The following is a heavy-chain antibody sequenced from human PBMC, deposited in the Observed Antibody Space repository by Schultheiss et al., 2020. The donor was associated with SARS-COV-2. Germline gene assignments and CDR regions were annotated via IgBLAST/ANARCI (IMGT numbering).Heavy chain of an antibody. CDR1: GGSIRNSDYY. D-gene: IGHD2-2*01. V-gene: IGHV4-61*02. J-gene: IGHJ3*02. Sequence: SETLSLTCTVSGGSIRNSDYYWGWIRQPAGKGLEWIGRIYTSGSTNYNPSLKSRVTMSVDTSKNQFSLKLSSVTAADTAVYYCARRVVVPAATIDIWGQGTMVTVSS. CDR2: IYTSGST. CDR3: ARRVVVPAATIDI.